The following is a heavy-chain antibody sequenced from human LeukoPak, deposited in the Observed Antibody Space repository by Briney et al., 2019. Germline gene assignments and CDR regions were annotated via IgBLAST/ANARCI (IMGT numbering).Heavy chain of an antibody. CDR1: GFTFSSYW. J-gene: IGHJ4*02. CDR2: VKSDGIST. CDR3: ARDKGYAVDY. V-gene: IGHV3-74*01. D-gene: IGHD5-12*01. Sequence: PGGSLRLSCAASGFTFSSYWMHWVRQAPGKGLVWVLLVKSDGISTNYADSVKGRFTISRDNAKNTLYLQMNSLRADDTAVYYCARDKGYAVDYWGQGTLVTVSS.